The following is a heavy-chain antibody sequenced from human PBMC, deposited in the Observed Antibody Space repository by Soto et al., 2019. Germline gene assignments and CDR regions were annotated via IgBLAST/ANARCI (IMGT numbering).Heavy chain of an antibody. CDR2: IWYDGSNK. D-gene: IGHD6-6*01. CDR3: ARDGPEKQHVFDP. CDR1: GFTFSSYG. Sequence: GGSLRLSCAASGFTFSSYGMHWVRQAPGKGLEWVAVIWYDGSNKYYADSVKGRFTISRDNSKNTLYLQMNSLRAEDTAVYYCARDGPEKQHVFDPWGQGTLVTVSS. V-gene: IGHV3-33*01. J-gene: IGHJ5*02.